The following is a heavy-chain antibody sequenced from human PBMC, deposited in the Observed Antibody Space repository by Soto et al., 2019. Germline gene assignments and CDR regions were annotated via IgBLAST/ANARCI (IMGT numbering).Heavy chain of an antibody. CDR3: AKTTDGWFSAFEI. D-gene: IGHD6-19*01. Sequence: EVQLLEPGGGLVQPGGSLRVSCAASGFIFSSYAMSWVRQAPGKGLEWVSAISGSGTTAYYADSVKGRFTFSRDNSKNTMYLQMNSLRAEDTAVYYCAKTTDGWFSAFEIWGQGTMVIVSS. V-gene: IGHV3-23*01. J-gene: IGHJ3*02. CDR2: ISGSGTTA. CDR1: GFIFSSYA.